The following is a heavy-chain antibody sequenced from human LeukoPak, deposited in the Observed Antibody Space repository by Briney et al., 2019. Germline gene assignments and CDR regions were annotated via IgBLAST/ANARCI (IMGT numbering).Heavy chain of an antibody. J-gene: IGHJ4*02. CDR3: AKEMKPGDYVLD. CDR2: ISYDGSNK. CDR1: GFTFSSYG. Sequence: GGSLRLSCAASGFTFSSYGMHWVRQAPGKGLEWVAVISYDGSNKYYADSVKGRFTISRDNSKNTLYLQMNSLRAEDTAVYYCAKEMKPGDYVLDWGQGTLVTVSS. D-gene: IGHD4-17*01. V-gene: IGHV3-30*18.